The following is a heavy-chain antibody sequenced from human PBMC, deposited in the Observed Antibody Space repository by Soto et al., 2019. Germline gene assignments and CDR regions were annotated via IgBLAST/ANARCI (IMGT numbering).Heavy chain of an antibody. CDR1: GFTFSSYA. Sequence: PGGSLRLSCAASGFTFSSYAMSWVRQAPGKGLEWFSAISGSGGSTSYADSAKGRFTISRENSKNTLYLQMNSLRAEDTAVYYCAKRTRGSDDIWTGYVPPAFDYWGQGTLVTVSS. CDR3: AKRTRGSDDIWTGYVPPAFDY. CDR2: ISGSGGST. V-gene: IGHV3-23*01. D-gene: IGHD3-9*01. J-gene: IGHJ4*02.